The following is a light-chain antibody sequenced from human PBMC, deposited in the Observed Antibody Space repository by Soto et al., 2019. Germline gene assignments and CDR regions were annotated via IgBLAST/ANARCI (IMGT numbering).Light chain of an antibody. CDR3: SSYSGTNDILI. CDR2: EVS. Sequence: HSALTQPPSASASPGQSVTISCTGTSNDVGNYNYVSWYQQHPGKAPKVLISEVSKRPSGVPDRFSGSKSGNMASLTVSGLQAEDEDEYYCSSYSGTNDILIFGGGTKLTVL. J-gene: IGLJ2*01. CDR1: SNDVGNYNY. V-gene: IGLV2-8*01.